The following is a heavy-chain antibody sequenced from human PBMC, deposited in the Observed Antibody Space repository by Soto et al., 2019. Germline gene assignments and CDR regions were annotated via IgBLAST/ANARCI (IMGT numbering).Heavy chain of an antibody. D-gene: IGHD6-19*01. V-gene: IGHV1-2*04. CDR3: AREQGIAVAVFDY. J-gene: IGHJ4*02. CDR1: GYTFTGYY. Sequence: ASVKVSCKASGYTFTGYYMHWVRQAPGQGLEWMGWINPNSGGTNYAQKFQGWVTMTRDTSISTAYMELSRLRSDDAAVYYCAREQGIAVAVFDYWGQGTLVTVSS. CDR2: INPNSGGT.